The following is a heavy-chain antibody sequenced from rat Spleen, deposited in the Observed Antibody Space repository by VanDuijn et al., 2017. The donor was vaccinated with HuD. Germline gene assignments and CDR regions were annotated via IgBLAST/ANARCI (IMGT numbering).Heavy chain of an antibody. D-gene: IGHD2-5*01. CDR3: ATAGYLLFAN. V-gene: IGHV3-3*01. CDR2: INSAGST. CDR1: GYSITSSYR. Sequence: EVQLQESGPGLVKPSQSLSLTCSVTGYSITSSYRWNWIRKFPGNKLEWMGYINSAGSTNYNPSLKSRISITRDTSKNQFFLQVNSLTTEDTATYYCATAGYLLFANWGQGTLVTVSS. J-gene: IGHJ3*01.